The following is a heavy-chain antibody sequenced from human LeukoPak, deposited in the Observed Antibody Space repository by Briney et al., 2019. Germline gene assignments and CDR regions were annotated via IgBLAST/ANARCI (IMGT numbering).Heavy chain of an antibody. D-gene: IGHD3-10*01. V-gene: IGHV7-4-1*02. Sequence: ASVQVSCQAPGYTLTNYAMNWVRQAPGQGLEWMGWINTNTGNATYAQGFTGWVVFSLDTSASTAYLQISSLKAEDTAVYYCARSGGSGSYYARYYYYYIDVWGKGTTVTVSS. CDR1: GYTLTNYA. J-gene: IGHJ6*03. CDR2: INTNTGNA. CDR3: ARSGGSGSYYARYYYYYIDV.